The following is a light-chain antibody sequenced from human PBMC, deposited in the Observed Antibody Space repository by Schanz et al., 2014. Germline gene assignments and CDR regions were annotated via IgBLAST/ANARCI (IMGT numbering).Light chain of an antibody. CDR1: YSDVGSYNL. CDR2: ENS. V-gene: IGLV2-14*02. Sequence: QSVLTQPASVSGSPGQSITISCTGTYSDVGSYNLVSWYQQYPGKAPKVMMYENSKRPSGVSNRFSGSKSGNTASLTISGLQAEDEADYYCTSYTSSSTLGEFGGGTKLTVL. J-gene: IGLJ2*01. CDR3: TSYTSSSTLGE.